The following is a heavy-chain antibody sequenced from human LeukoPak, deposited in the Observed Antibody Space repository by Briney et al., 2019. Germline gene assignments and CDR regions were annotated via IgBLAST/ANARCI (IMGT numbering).Heavy chain of an antibody. CDR3: AKDRDYGDYWGSGSRSFSFDY. D-gene: IGHD4-17*01. V-gene: IGHV3-23*01. Sequence: HPGGSLRLSCAASGFTFSSYNMNWVRQAPGKGLEWVSGISGSGGSTYYADSVKGRFTISRDNSKNTLDLQMNSLRAEDTAVYYCAKDRDYGDYWGSGSRSFSFDYWGQGTPVTVSS. CDR2: ISGSGGST. CDR1: GFTFSSYN. J-gene: IGHJ4*02.